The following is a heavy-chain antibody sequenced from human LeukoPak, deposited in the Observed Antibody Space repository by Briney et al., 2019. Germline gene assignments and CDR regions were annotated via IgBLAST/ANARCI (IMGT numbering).Heavy chain of an antibody. J-gene: IGHJ4*02. D-gene: IGHD2-15*01. V-gene: IGHV3-7*01. CDR3: VSQEVVPH. CDR1: RSNFINYW. CDR2: VKEDGTTK. Sequence: PGGSLRLSCAASRSNFINYWMSWVRHAPVKGLEWVANVKEDGTTKQYVDSVKGRFTISRDNAKNSLYLQMDSLRAEDTAVYYCVSQEVVPHWGQGTLVSVSS.